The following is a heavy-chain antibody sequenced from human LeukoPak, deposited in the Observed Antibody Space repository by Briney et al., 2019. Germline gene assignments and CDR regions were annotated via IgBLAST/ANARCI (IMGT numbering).Heavy chain of an antibody. CDR3: AKDRNYYGSGTFY. CDR2: ISGSGGST. J-gene: IGHJ4*02. V-gene: IGHV3-23*01. D-gene: IGHD3-10*01. Sequence: PGGTLRLSCAASGFTFSSYGMSWVRQAPGKGLEWVSAISGSGGSTYYADSVKGRFTISRDNSKNTLYLQMNSLRAEGTAVYYCAKDRNYYGSGTFYWGQGTLVTVSS. CDR1: GFTFSSYG.